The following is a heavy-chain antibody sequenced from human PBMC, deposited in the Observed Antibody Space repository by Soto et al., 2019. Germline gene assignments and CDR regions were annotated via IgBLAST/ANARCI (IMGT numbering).Heavy chain of an antibody. D-gene: IGHD6-6*01. CDR1: GFTLSSHG. Sequence: QVQLVESGGGVVQPGRSQRLSCVASGFTLSSHGMHWVRQAPGRGLEGGAIISYDGGNRYYADSVKGRFTISRDNSKNTLYLQMNSLRAEDTAVYYCARCIGHSSIYYYYGMDVWGQGTTVTVSS. CDR2: ISYDGGNR. V-gene: IGHV3-30-3*01. J-gene: IGHJ6*02. CDR3: ARCIGHSSIYYYYGMDV.